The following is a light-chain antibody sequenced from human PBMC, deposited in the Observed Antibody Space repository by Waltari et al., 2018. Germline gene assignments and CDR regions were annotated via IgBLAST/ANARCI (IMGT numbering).Light chain of an antibody. CDR1: QSVSNM. CDR2: DTS. V-gene: IGKV3-11*01. Sequence: PGTLSLSPGERATLSCRASQSVSNMLAWYQQKPGQAPRLLIYDTSNRATGIPARFSGSGSGTDFTLTISSLEPEDFAVYYCQQRSNWPPTFGQGTKVEI. CDR3: QQRSNWPPT. J-gene: IGKJ1*01.